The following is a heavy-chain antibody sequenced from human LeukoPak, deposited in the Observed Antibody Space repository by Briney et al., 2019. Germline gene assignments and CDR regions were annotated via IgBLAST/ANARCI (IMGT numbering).Heavy chain of an antibody. Sequence: SETLSLTCTVSGGTISSYYWSWIRQPPGKGLEWIGYIYYSGNTYYNPSLKSRVTISVDTSKNQFSLKVNSVTAADTAVYYCARTKPLDPFDFWGQGTLVTVSS. CDR3: ARTKPLDPFDF. J-gene: IGHJ3*01. V-gene: IGHV4-59*01. CDR1: GGTISSYY. CDR2: IYYSGNT.